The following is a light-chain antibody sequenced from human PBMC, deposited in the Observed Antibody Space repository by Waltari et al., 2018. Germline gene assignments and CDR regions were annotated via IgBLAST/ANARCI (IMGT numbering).Light chain of an antibody. CDR1: SSNIGGHS. CDR3: AAWDDSLNGVM. CDR2: TNN. V-gene: IGLV1-44*01. Sequence: QSVLTQPPSASGTPGQRVTISCSGSSSNIGGHSVNWYQQFPGTAPNLLIFTNNQRPSGFPDRFSGSKSDTSASLAIRGLQSDDEADYYCAAWDDSLNGVMFGGGTKLTVL. J-gene: IGLJ3*02.